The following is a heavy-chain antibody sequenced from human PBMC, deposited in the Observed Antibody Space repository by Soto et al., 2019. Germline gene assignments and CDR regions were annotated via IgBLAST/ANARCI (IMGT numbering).Heavy chain of an antibody. J-gene: IGHJ2*01. V-gene: IGHV1-8*01. CDR2: MNPNSGHT. CDR3: ASSTRLPLWYYDL. Sequence: QVQLVQSGAAVKKPGASVKVSCRASGYTFPTYDINWVRQATGQGLEWMGWMNPNSGHTGYAHKFHGRVTNTRDTSISTAYLELRNLTSEDTAVYYCASSTRLPLWYYDLWGRGTLVTVSS. CDR1: GYTFPTYD. D-gene: IGHD2-21*02.